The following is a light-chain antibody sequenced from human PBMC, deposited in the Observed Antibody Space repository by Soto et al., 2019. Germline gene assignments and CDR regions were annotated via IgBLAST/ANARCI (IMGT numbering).Light chain of an antibody. V-gene: IGKV2-28*01. CDR2: LGS. CDR3: MQALQTRT. J-gene: IGKJ2*02. Sequence: DIVMTQSPLSLPVTPGEPASISCRSSQSLLHSNGYNYLDWYLQKPGQSPQLLIYLGSNRASGVPDRFSGSGSGTDFTLKISRVEADDVGVYYCMQALQTRTFGQGTKLESK. CDR1: QSLLHSNGYNY.